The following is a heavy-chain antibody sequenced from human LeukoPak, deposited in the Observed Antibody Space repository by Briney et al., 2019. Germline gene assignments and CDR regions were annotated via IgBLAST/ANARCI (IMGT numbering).Heavy chain of an antibody. V-gene: IGHV4-30-4*08. CDR3: ARDVSVVPAAMEYVY. CDR2: SYYSGST. CDR1: GCSISSGDYY. Sequence: SETLSLTCTVSGCSISSGDYYWSWIGQPPGQGREWFGYSYYSGSTYYNPSLKRRVTISVDTSKNQFSLKLSSVTAADTAVYYCARDVSVVPAAMEYVYWGQGTLVTVSS. D-gene: IGHD2-2*01. J-gene: IGHJ4*02.